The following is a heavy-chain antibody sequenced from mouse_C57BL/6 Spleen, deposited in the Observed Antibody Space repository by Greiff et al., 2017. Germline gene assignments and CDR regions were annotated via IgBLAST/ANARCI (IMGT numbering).Heavy chain of an antibody. D-gene: IGHD6-2*01. V-gene: IGHV1-55*01. CDR3: ARYDQSLDY. J-gene: IGHJ2*01. CDR1: GYTFTSYW. CDR2: IYPGRGST. Sequence: VQLQQPGAELVKPGASVKMSCTASGYTFTSYWITWVKQRPGQGLEWIGDIYPGRGSTKYNEKFKSKATMTVDTSSSTAYMQLSSLTSEDSAVYCCARYDQSLDYWGQGTTRTVSS.